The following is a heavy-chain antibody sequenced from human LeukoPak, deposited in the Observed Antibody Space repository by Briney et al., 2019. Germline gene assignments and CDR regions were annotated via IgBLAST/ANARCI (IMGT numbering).Heavy chain of an antibody. D-gene: IGHD1-14*01. CDR2: IKTDGSST. J-gene: IGHJ3*02. CDR1: GFIFSSYW. CDR3: AGAYDRNYDAFDI. Sequence: PGGSLRLSCAASGFIFSSYWMHWVRQGPGKGLVWVSRIKTDGSSTSYADSVKGRFTISRDNAKNTLYLQVNSLRAEDTAVYYCAGAYDRNYDAFDIWGQGTMVTVSS. V-gene: IGHV3-74*01.